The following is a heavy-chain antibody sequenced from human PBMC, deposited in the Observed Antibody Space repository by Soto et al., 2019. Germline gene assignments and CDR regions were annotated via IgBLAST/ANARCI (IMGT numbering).Heavy chain of an antibody. CDR2: ISTYSGDT. D-gene: IGHD5-12*01. J-gene: IGHJ5*02. CDR3: ARHHGPTTSENWCDP. V-gene: IGHV1-18*01. CDR1: GYTFFTYD. Sequence: QVHLVQSGVEVKTPGASVKVSCQASGYTFFTYDISRVRQAPGQGLEWMGWISTYSGDTKYAQKFQGRVTMTTDTSTTTAYLELRSLRSDDTAVYYCARHHGPTTSENWCDPWGQGTLVTVSS.